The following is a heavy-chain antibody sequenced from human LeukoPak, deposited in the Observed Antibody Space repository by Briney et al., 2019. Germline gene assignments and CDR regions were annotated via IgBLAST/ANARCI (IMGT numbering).Heavy chain of an antibody. CDR2: INHSGST. Sequence: SETLSLTCAVYGGSFSGYYWSWIRQPPGKGLEWIGEINHSGSTNYNPSLKSRVTISVDTSKNQFSLKLSSVTAADTAVYYCARLPRGTQPPDYFQNWGQGTLVTVSS. V-gene: IGHV4-34*01. CDR1: GGSFSGYY. J-gene: IGHJ1*01. D-gene: IGHD1-1*01. CDR3: ARLPRGTQPPDYFQN.